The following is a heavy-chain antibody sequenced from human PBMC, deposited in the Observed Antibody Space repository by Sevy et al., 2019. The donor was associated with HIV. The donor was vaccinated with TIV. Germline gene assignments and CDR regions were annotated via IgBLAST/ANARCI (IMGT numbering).Heavy chain of an antibody. CDR2: ISSSSGTI. Sequence: GGSLRLSCAASGFTFSSYSMNWVRQAPGKGLEWVANISSSSGTIYYADSVKGRFTISRDNAKNSLYLQMNSLRAEDTARYYCAGGGLGLPYSFDIWGQGTMVTVSS. CDR1: GFTFSSYS. D-gene: IGHD3-9*01. J-gene: IGHJ3*02. V-gene: IGHV3-48*01. CDR3: AGGGLGLPYSFDI.